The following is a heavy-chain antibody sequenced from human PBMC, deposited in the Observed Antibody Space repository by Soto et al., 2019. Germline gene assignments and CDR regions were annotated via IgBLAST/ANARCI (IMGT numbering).Heavy chain of an antibody. J-gene: IGHJ4*02. CDR3: ARLMGVVTVDY. Sequence: QLQLQESGPGLVKPSETLSLTCSVSGGSISSTGHYWGWIRQPPGKGLEWIGNIYYAGSPYYNQSLKSRVTISVDTSTNHFSLALTSVTAADTAVYYCARLMGVVTVDYWGQGALVTVSS. V-gene: IGHV4-39*02. D-gene: IGHD2-21*02. CDR1: GGSISSTGHY. CDR2: IYYAGSP.